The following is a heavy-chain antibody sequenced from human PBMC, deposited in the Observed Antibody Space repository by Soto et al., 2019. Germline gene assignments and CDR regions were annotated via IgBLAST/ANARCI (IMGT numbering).Heavy chain of an antibody. CDR2: IYCSGSA. D-gene: IGHD3-16*01. Sequence: QVQLQESGPGLVKPSETLSLTCTVSGASISSYHWSWIRQTPGKGLEWIGYIYCSGSANYNPSLKSRVSFSVGTSKNQVTLKRSSVTAADTGSYYCAAAVPAEYVFPYFYMDVWGKRTTVTVSS. CDR3: AAAVPAEYVFPYFYMDV. J-gene: IGHJ6*03. CDR1: GASISSYH. V-gene: IGHV4-59*01.